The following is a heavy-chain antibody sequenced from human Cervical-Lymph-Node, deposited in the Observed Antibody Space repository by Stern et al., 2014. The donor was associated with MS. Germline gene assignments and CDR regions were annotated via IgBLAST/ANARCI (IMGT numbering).Heavy chain of an antibody. CDR3: ASERYTYYDDQRPPGGFDP. D-gene: IGHD3-3*01. J-gene: IGHJ5*02. Sequence: QMQLGQSGPEVKKPGTSVKVSCKASGITFSHSAIQWLRQARGKRPEWIGWVVVFNGDVNYAPRFQERVTITRDMSTSTVYMELRSLRSEDTAIYYCASERYTYYDDQRPPGGFDPWGQGTLVTVSS. CDR2: VVVFNGDV. V-gene: IGHV1-58*02. CDR1: GITFSHSA.